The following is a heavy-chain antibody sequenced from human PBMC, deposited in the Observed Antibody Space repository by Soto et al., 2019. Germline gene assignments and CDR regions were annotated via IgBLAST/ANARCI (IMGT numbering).Heavy chain of an antibody. CDR1: CYTFTSVG. J-gene: IGHJ4*02. CDR3: ARDSSGWAGNFDY. CDR2: ISAYSGNT. D-gene: IGHD6-19*01. Sequence: ASAKVSFKASCYTFTSVGISWVRQAPGQGLEWTGWISAYSGNTNYAQHLQGRVTMTTETSTSTAYMELRSLRSDDTAVYYCARDSSGWAGNFDYWGQGTLVTVSS. V-gene: IGHV1-18*01.